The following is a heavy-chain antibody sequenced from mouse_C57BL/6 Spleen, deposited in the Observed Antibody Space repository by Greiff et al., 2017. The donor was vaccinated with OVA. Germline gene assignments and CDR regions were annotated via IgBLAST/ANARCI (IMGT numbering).Heavy chain of an antibody. V-gene: IGHV5-17*01. Sequence: EVMLVESGGGLVKPGGSLKLSCAASGFTFSDYGMHWVRQAPEKGLEWVAYISNGSSTIYYADTVMGRFTISRDNAKNTLFLQMTSLRSEDTAMYYCGGRCDNYKYFDDWGTGTTVTVSS. CDR3: GGRCDNYKYFDD. J-gene: IGHJ1*03. D-gene: IGHD1-3*01. CDR1: GFTFSDYG. CDR2: ISNGSSTI.